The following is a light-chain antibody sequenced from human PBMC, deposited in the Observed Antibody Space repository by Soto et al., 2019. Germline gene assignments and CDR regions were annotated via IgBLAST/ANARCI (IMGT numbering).Light chain of an antibody. CDR3: SSYTSSSTLVV. CDR2: DVS. CDR1: SSDVGGYNY. J-gene: IGLJ2*01. V-gene: IGLV2-14*01. Sequence: QSALTQPDSVSGSPGQSITISCTGTSSDVGGYNYVSWYQQHPGKAPKLMIYDVSNRPSGVSKRFSDSTSGNTASLTISGVQAEDEAYYYCSSYTSSSTLVVFGGGTKLTVL.